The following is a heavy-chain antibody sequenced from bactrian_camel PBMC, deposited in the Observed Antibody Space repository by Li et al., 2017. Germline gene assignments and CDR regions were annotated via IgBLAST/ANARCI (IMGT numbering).Heavy chain of an antibody. CDR1: GFPLNSEYC. J-gene: IGHJ4*01. V-gene: IGHV3S1*01. CDR2: IDAYGATT. D-gene: IGHD8*01. CDR3: AISLRLCVWSFLGESDFLH. Sequence: HVQLVESGGGLVQAGGSLRLSCSASGFPLNSEYCMGWFRQAPGKEREGVATIDAYGATTHYADSVKGRFTISRDSAKTFLYLQMDNVSPEDTGMYYCAISLRLCVWSFLGESDFLHWGQGTQVTVS.